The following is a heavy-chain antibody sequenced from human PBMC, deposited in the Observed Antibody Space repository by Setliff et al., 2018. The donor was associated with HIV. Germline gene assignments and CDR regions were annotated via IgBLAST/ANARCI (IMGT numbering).Heavy chain of an antibody. CDR1: GYSFTSYW. D-gene: IGHD1-7*01. Sequence: PGESLKISCKGSGYSFTSYWIGWVRQMPGKGLEWMGIIYPGDSDTRYSPSFQGQVTISADKSISTAYLQWSSLKASDTAMYYCARFDRYNWNYEGWTPDSWGQGTLVTGLL. J-gene: IGHJ4*02. V-gene: IGHV5-51*01. CDR3: ARFDRYNWNYEGWTPDS. CDR2: IYPGDSDT.